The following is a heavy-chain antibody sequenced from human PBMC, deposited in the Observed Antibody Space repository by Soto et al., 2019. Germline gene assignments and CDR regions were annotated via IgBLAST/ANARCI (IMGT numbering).Heavy chain of an antibody. CDR1: GGTFSSYA. D-gene: IGHD6-19*01. V-gene: IGHV1-69*01. Sequence: QVQLVQSGAEVKKPGSSVKVSCKASGGTFSSYAISWVRQAPGQGLEWMGGIIPICGTANYAQKFQGRVTITAAESPRTAYMELSSLRSEDTAVYYCARDQLSSSGWGPGNYCGQGTLVTVSS. CDR3: ARDQLSSSGWGPGNY. CDR2: IIPICGTA. J-gene: IGHJ4*02.